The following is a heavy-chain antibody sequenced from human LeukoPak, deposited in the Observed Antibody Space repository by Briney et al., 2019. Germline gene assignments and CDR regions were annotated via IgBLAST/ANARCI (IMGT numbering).Heavy chain of an antibody. D-gene: IGHD3-10*01. J-gene: IGHJ3*02. CDR1: GFTFSSYW. CDR2: IKQDGSEK. V-gene: IGHV3-7*01. Sequence: GGSLRLSCAASGFTFSSYWMSWVRQAPGKGLEWVANIKQDGSEKYYVDSVKGRFTISRDNAKNSLYLQMNSLRAEDTAVYYCATYGSGDAFDIWGQGTMVTVSS. CDR3: ATYGSGDAFDI.